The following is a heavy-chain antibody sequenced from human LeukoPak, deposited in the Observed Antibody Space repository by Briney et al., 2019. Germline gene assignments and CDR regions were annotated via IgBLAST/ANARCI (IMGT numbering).Heavy chain of an antibody. CDR3: SKDDCVNGICYFDK. CDR1: GFTFSSNA. V-gene: IGHV3-23*01. Sequence: GASLRLSCIASGFTFSSNAMNWVRQAPGKGLEWVSGIDASNTYYADSVKGRFTISRDSSKNTMYLQMNNLRAEDTVVYYCSKDDCVNGICYFDKWGQGTLVTVSS. CDR2: IDASNT. D-gene: IGHD2-8*01. J-gene: IGHJ4*02.